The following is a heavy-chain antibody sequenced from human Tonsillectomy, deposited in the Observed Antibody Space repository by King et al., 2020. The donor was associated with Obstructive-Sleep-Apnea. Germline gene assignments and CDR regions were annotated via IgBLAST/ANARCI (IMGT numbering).Heavy chain of an antibody. CDR2: IYYNGSP. V-gene: IGHV4-39*07. J-gene: IGHJ4*02. CDR1: GDSLSTSSYY. CDR3: AREPPPSMVRGDRNDY. D-gene: IGHD3-10*01. Sequence: QLQESGPGLVKPSETQSLTCNVSGDSLSTSSYYWGWIRQPPGKGLQWIGTIYYNGSPHYNPSLKSRVTISVDTSKNQFSLKLSSVTAADTAVYYCAREPPPSMVRGDRNDYWGQGTLVIVSS.